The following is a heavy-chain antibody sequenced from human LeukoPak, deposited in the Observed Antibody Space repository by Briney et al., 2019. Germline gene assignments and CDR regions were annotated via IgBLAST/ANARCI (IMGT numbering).Heavy chain of an antibody. V-gene: IGHV3-15*01. CDR3: TTVRSYWSWGS. CDR2: IKSKVNGETT. Sequence: LXXXASXFTFXXXXMSXXXXXPXXXXXXXGRIKSKVNGETTDYAAPVKGRFTISRDDSKNTLYLQMDSLKTEDTAVYYCTTVRSYWSWGSWGQGILVTVSS. J-gene: IGHJ5*02. D-gene: IGHD1-26*01. CDR1: XFTFXXXX.